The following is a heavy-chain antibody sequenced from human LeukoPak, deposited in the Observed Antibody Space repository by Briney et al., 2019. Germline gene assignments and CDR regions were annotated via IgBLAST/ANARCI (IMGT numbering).Heavy chain of an antibody. J-gene: IGHJ4*02. Sequence: PGGSLRLSCTASGFPFSGHVMTWVRQAPGKGLEWVSSISGSGGSPYYADSVKGRFTISRDNSKNTLFLQMNSLRADDTALYYCAKGQGINWYSDFWGQGTLVTVSS. CDR1: GFPFSGHV. CDR3: AKGQGINWYSDF. V-gene: IGHV3-23*01. D-gene: IGHD6-13*01. CDR2: ISGSGGSP.